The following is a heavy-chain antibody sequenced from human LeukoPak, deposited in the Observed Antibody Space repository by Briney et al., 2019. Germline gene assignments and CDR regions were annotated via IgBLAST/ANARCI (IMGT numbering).Heavy chain of an antibody. CDR1: GGTFSSYA. CDR2: IIPILGIA. J-gene: IGHJ6*02. D-gene: IGHD6-13*01. V-gene: IGHV1-69*04. CDR3: ARVSSSSWSADYYGMDV. Sequence: SVKVSCKASGGTFSSYAISWVRQAPGQGLERMGRIIPILGIANYAQKFQGRVTITADKSTSTAYMELSSLRSEDTAVYYCARVSSSSWSADYYGMDVWGQGTTVTVSS.